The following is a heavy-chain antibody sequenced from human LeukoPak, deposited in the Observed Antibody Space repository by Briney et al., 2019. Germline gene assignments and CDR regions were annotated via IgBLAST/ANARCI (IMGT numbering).Heavy chain of an antibody. CDR2: ISGSGGST. Sequence: GGSLRLSCAASGFTFSRNAISWVRQAPGKWLEWVSAISGSGGSTYYADSVKGRFTISRDNSKNTLYLQMNSLRAEDTAVYYCAKALRYFDWFYDYWGQGTLVTVSS. J-gene: IGHJ4*02. CDR3: AKALRYFDWFYDY. V-gene: IGHV3-23*01. CDR1: GFTFSRNA. D-gene: IGHD3-9*01.